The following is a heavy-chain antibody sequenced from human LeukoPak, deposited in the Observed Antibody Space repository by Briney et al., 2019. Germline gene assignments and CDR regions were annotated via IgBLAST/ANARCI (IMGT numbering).Heavy chain of an antibody. V-gene: IGHV4-30-2*01. CDR1: GGSINSYY. Sequence: SETLSLTCTVSGGSINSYYWSWIRQPPGKGLEWIGYIYHSGSTYYNPSLKSRVTISVDRSKNQFSLKLSSVTAADTAVYYCARVVAATPWYNWFDPWGQGTLVTVSS. J-gene: IGHJ5*02. CDR2: IYHSGST. CDR3: ARVVAATPWYNWFDP. D-gene: IGHD2-15*01.